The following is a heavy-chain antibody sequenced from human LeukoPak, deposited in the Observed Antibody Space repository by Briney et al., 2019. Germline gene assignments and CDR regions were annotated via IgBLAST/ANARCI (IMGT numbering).Heavy chain of an antibody. J-gene: IGHJ4*02. CDR1: GFTVSSNY. Sequence: QTGGSLRLSCAASGFTVSSNYMSWVRQAPGKGLEWVSVIYSGGSTYYADSVKGRFTISRDNSKNTLYLQMNSLRAEDTAVYYCARGSGYSYGYAYFDYWGQGTLVTVSS. CDR3: ARGSGYSYGYAYFDY. D-gene: IGHD5-18*01. CDR2: IYSGGST. V-gene: IGHV3-53*01.